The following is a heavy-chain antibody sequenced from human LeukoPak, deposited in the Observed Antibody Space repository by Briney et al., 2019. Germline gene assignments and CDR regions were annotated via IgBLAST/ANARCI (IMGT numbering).Heavy chain of an antibody. V-gene: IGHV3-23*01. D-gene: IGHD5-24*01. CDR1: GFTFSSYA. CDR3: AREEMATNHFDY. CDR2: ISGSGGST. Sequence: GGSLRLSCAASGFTFSSYAMSWVRQAPGKGLEWVSAISGSGGSTYYADSVKGRFTISRDNAKNSLYLQMNSLRAEDTAVYYCAREEMATNHFDYWGQGTLVTVSS. J-gene: IGHJ4*02.